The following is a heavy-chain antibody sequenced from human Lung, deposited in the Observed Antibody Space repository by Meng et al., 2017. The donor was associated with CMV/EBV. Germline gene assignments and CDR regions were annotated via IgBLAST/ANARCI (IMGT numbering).Heavy chain of an antibody. J-gene: IGHJ4*02. CDR2: ISRRGSTI. V-gene: IGHV3-48*03. CDR3: ARDYGEIDY. CDR1: GFTFTSYE. D-gene: IGHD4/OR15-4a*01. Sequence: SXKISCAASGFTFTSYEMNWVRQAPGKGLEWISYISRRGSTIYYADSVKGRFTISRDNAKNSLHLQMSSLRAEDTAVYYCARDYGEIDYWGQGALVTVSS.